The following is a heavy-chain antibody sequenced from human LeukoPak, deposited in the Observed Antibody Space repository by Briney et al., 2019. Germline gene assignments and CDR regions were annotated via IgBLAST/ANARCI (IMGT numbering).Heavy chain of an antibody. CDR3: ARDNRGSSWYFDY. CDR1: GFTFSSYA. Sequence: GGSLRLSCSASGFTFSSYAMHWVRQAPGKGLEWVSYISSSGSTFYYADSVKGRFTISRDNAKNSLYLQMNSLRAEDTAVYYCARDNRGSSWYFDYWGQGTLVTVSS. J-gene: IGHJ4*02. D-gene: IGHD6-13*01. CDR2: ISSSGSTF. V-gene: IGHV3-48*03.